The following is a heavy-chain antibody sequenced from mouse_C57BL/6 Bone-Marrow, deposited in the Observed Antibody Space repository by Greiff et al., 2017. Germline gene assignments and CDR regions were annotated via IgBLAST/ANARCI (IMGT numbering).Heavy chain of an antibody. CDR2: IYPGGGYT. J-gene: IGHJ2*01. Sequence: LQESGAELVRPGTSVKMSCKASGYTFTNYWIGWAKQRPGHGLEWIGDIYPGGGYTNYNEKFKGKATLTADKSSSTAYMQFSSLTSEDSAIYYCARRLLYHFDYWGQGTTLTVSS. V-gene: IGHV1-63*01. D-gene: IGHD2-12*01. CDR3: ARRLLYHFDY. CDR1: GYTFTNYW.